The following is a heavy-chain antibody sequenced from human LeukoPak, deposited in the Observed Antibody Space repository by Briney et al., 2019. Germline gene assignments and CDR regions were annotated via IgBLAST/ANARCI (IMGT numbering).Heavy chain of an antibody. CDR1: ASSISSTNY. CDR2: IFRIQTVPY. J-gene: IGHJ4*02. CDR3: ARFLHAPCRIDS. D-gene: IGHD2-8*01. Sequence: SETLSLTCTVSASSISSTNYWSCFRRPPPKGLQWIATIFRIQTVPYFNTPSLRRLVTISLAPSHHQFFLNLTSVTAAATALYFCARFLHAPCRIDSWGQGTLVTVSS. V-gene: IGHV4-38-2*02.